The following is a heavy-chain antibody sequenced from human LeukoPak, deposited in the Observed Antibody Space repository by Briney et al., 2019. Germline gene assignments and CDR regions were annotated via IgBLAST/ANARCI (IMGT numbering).Heavy chain of an antibody. J-gene: IGHJ4*02. CDR1: GVTVSSNY. CDR3: ARASRSWSLWCY. Sequence: PGGSLRLSCAASGVTVSSNYMSWVRQAPGKGLEWVSVVYSGGSEYYADSVTGRFTISIDNYKNTLYLQLNSLCAADTAGYFCARASRSWSLWCYWGQGTLVTVSS. CDR2: VYSGGSE. D-gene: IGHD2-21*01. V-gene: IGHV3-66*01.